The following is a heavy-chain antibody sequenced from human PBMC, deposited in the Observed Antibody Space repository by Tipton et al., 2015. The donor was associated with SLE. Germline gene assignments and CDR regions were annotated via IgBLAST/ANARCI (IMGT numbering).Heavy chain of an antibody. J-gene: IGHJ4*02. CDR1: GGSFSGYY. CDR2: IYHSGST. V-gene: IGHV4-34*01. Sequence: TLSLTCAVYGGSFSGYYWSWIRQPPGKGLEWIGEIYHSGSTNYNPSLKSRVTISVDKSKNQFSLKLSSVTAADTAVYYCASSPLSSSWYVEADYWGQGTLVTVSS. CDR3: ASSPLSSSWYVEADY. D-gene: IGHD6-13*01.